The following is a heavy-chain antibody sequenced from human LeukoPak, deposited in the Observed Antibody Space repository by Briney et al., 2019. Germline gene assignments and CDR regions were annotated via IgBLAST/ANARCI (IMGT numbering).Heavy chain of an antibody. CDR1: GFTFTTYW. CDR2: IKQDGSEK. CDR3: ARGGSTYFDS. V-gene: IGHV3-7*01. D-gene: IGHD3-16*01. J-gene: IGHJ4*01. Sequence: GGSLRLSCAASGFTFTTYWMSWVRQAPGKGLEWVATIKQDGSEKYYVDSVKGRITISRDDAKNTLYLQMDTLRGEDTAVYYCARGGSTYFDSWGHGTLVTVSS.